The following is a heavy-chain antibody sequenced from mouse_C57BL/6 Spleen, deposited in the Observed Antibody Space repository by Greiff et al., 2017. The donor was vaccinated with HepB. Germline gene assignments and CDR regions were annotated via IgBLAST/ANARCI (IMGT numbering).Heavy chain of an antibody. CDR2: INPNNGGT. CDR1: GYTFTDYN. CDR3: ARGNWDVGLFDY. V-gene: IGHV1-18*01. Sequence: EVKLVESGPELVKPGASVKIPCKASGYTFTDYNMDWVKQSHGKSLEWIGDINPNNGGTIYNQKFKGKATLTVDKSSSTAYMELRSLTSEDTAVYYCARGNWDVGLFDYWGQGTTLTVSS. J-gene: IGHJ2*01. D-gene: IGHD4-1*01.